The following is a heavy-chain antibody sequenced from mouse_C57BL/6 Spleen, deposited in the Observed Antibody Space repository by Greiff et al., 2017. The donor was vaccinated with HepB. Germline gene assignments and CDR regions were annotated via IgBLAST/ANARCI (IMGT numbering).Heavy chain of an antibody. D-gene: IGHD2-4*01. V-gene: IGHV14-2*01. J-gene: IGHJ4*01. CDR1: GFNIKDYY. Sequence: EVKLMESGAELVKPGASVELSCTASGFNIKDYYMHWVKQRTEQGLEWIGRIDPEDGETKYAPKFQGKATITADTSSNTAYLQLSSLTSEDTAVYYCARPIYYDYDEGGYAMDYWGQGTSVTVSS. CDR2: IDPEDGET. CDR3: ARPIYYDYDEGGYAMDY.